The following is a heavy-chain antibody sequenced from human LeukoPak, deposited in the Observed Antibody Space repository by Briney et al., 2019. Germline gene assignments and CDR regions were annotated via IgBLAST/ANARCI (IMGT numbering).Heavy chain of an antibody. D-gene: IGHD2-15*01. Sequence: HPGGSLRVSCAASGFTFSSYAMSWVRQAPGKGLEWVSAISGSGGSTYYADSVKGRFTISRDNSKNTLYLQMNSLRAEDTAVYYCAKDFLWVVVNDAFDIWGQGTMVTVSS. V-gene: IGHV3-23*01. J-gene: IGHJ3*02. CDR1: GFTFSSYA. CDR2: ISGSGGST. CDR3: AKDFLWVVVNDAFDI.